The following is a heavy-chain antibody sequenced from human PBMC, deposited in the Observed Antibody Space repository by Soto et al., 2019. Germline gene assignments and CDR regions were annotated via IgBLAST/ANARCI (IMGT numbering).Heavy chain of an antibody. V-gene: IGHV3-23*01. CDR3: AKRTVGRYFDL. D-gene: IGHD4-17*01. Sequence: EVQLLESGGGLVQPGGSLRLSCAASGFTFSSYAMNWVRQAPGKGLEWVSVISGSGGSTYYADAVKGRFTISRDNSKNTLYLQMNSLRAEDTAVYYCAKRTVGRYFDLWGRGTLVTGSS. CDR2: ISGSGGST. CDR1: GFTFSSYA. J-gene: IGHJ2*01.